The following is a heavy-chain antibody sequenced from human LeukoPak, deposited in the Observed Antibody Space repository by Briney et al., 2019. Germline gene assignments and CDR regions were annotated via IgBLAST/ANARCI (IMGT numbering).Heavy chain of an antibody. CDR3: AREVISRSSSGRYRVSDAFDI. V-gene: IGHV4-61*02. J-gene: IGHJ3*02. D-gene: IGHD6-19*01. CDR1: GGSISSGSYY. Sequence: SETLSLTCTVSGGSISSGSYYWSWIRQPAGKGLEWIGRIYTSGSTNYNPSLKSRVTISVDTSKNQFSLKLSSVTAADTAVYYCAREVISRSSSGRYRVSDAFDIWGQGTMVTVSS. CDR2: IYTSGST.